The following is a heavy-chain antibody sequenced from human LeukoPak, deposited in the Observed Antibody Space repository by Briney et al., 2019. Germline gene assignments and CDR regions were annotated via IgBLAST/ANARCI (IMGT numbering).Heavy chain of an antibody. V-gene: IGHV3-21*01. CDR1: GFTFNTYT. J-gene: IGHJ4*02. Sequence: GGSLRLSCTASGFTFNTYTMNWVRQAPGKGLEWASSISSGSTYRYYADSVKGRFTISRDNAENSLFLQMDSLRAEDTALYYCARDSERRDGFSLYFFDYWGRGTLVTVSS. D-gene: IGHD5-24*01. CDR2: ISSGSTYR. CDR3: ARDSERRDGFSLYFFDY.